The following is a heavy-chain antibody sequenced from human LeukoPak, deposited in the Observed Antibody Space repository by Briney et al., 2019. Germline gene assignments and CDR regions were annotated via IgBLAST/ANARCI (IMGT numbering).Heavy chain of an antibody. J-gene: IGHJ6*02. CDR2: ISGSGGST. Sequence: GGSLRLSCAASGFTFSSYAMSWVRQAPGKGLEWVSAISGSGGSTYYADSVKGRFTISRDNSKNTLYLQMNSLRAEDTAVYYCARDGRQPIVTKHPGYYYYYGMDVWGQGTTVTVSS. V-gene: IGHV3-23*01. CDR1: GFTFSSYA. D-gene: IGHD3-22*01. CDR3: ARDGRQPIVTKHPGYYYYYGMDV.